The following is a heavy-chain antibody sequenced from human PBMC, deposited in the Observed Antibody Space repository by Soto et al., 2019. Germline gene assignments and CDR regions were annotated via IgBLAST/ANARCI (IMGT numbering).Heavy chain of an antibody. J-gene: IGHJ6*02. CDR2: IIPIFGTT. CDR3: ARGVRTGFYGMDV. CDR1: GGTFSNYA. V-gene: IGHV1-69*01. Sequence: QVQLVQSGAEVKKPGSSVKVSCKASGGTFSNYAISWVRQAPGQGLEWVGGIIPIFGTTNYAQNFQGRVTITADESTSTAYMELSGLRSEDTAVYYCARGVRTGFYGMDVWGQGTTLTVSS. D-gene: IGHD3-10*01.